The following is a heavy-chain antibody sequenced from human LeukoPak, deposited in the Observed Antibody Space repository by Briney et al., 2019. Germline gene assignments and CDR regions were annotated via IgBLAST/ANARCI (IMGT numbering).Heavy chain of an antibody. CDR1: GGSISSSSYY. CDR2: IYYSGST. CDR3: ARGRRYCSSTSCFDAFDI. V-gene: IGHV4-39*07. D-gene: IGHD2-2*01. J-gene: IGHJ3*02. Sequence: SETLSLTCTVSGGSISSSSYYWGWIRQPPGKGLEWIGSIYYSGSTYYNPSLKSRVTISVDTSKNQFSLKLSSVTAADTAVYYCARGRRYCSSTSCFDAFDIWGQGTMVTVSS.